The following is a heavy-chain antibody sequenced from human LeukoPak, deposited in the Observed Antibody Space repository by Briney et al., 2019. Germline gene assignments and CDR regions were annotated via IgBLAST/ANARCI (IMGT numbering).Heavy chain of an antibody. V-gene: IGHV1-69*13. Sequence: SVKVSCKASGGTFSSYAISWVRQAPGQGLEWMGGIIPIFGTANYAQKFQGRVTITADESTSTAYMELSSLRSEDTAVYYCAVGSRYCSSTSCYPNWFDPWGQGTLVPVSS. CDR2: IIPIFGTA. CDR3: AVGSRYCSSTSCYPNWFDP. J-gene: IGHJ5*02. D-gene: IGHD2-2*01. CDR1: GGTFSSYA.